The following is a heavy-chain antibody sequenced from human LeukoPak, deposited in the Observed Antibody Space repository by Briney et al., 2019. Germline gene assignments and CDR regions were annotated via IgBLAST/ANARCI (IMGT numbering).Heavy chain of an antibody. CDR2: IKSKTDGGTT. Sequence: PGGSLRLSCATSGFTFSNAWMSWVRQAPGKGLEWVGRIKSKTDGGTTDYAAPVKGRFTISRDDSKNTLYLQMNSLKTEDTAVYYCTTDENSGSYGRDAFDIWGQGTMVTVSS. J-gene: IGHJ3*02. CDR3: TTDENSGSYGRDAFDI. CDR1: GFTFSNAW. V-gene: IGHV3-15*01. D-gene: IGHD1-26*01.